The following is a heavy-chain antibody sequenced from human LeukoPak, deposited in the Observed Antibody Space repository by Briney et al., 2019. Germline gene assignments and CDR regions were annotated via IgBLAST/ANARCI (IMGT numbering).Heavy chain of an antibody. CDR1: GFTFSSYG. CDR3: AKHRFESGGYHSTD. CDR2: ISYDGSNK. V-gene: IGHV3-30*18. Sequence: GGSLRLSCAASGFTFSSYGMHWVRQAPGKGLEWVAVISYDGSNKYYADSVKGRFTISRDNSKNTLYLQMNSLRDEDTAVYYCAKHRFESGGYHSTDWGQGTLVTVSS. J-gene: IGHJ4*02. D-gene: IGHD3-22*01.